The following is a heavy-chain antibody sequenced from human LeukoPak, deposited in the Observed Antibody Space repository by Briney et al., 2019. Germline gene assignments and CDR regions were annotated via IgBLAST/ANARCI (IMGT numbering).Heavy chain of an antibody. CDR3: ARVRDVYSYGFIAY. J-gene: IGHJ4*02. CDR2: INSDGSST. CDR1: GFTLSSYW. Sequence: GGSLRLSCAASGFTLSSYWMHWVRQAPGKGLVWVSRINSDGSSTTYADSVKGRFTISRDNAKNTLYLQMNSLRAEDTAVYYCARVRDVYSYGFIAYWGQGTLVTVSS. V-gene: IGHV3-74*01. D-gene: IGHD5-18*01.